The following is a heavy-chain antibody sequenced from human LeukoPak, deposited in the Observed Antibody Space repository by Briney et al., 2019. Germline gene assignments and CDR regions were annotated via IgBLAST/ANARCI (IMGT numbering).Heavy chain of an antibody. Sequence: SETLSLTCTVSGGSISSYYWSWIRQPAGKGLEWIGRIYTSGSINYNPSLKGRVTMSVDTSKNQFSLKLSSVTAADTAVYYCARDVSFEQLGNWFDPWGQGTLVTVSS. D-gene: IGHD6-13*01. CDR2: IYTSGSI. CDR1: GGSISSYY. J-gene: IGHJ5*02. V-gene: IGHV4-4*07. CDR3: ARDVSFEQLGNWFDP.